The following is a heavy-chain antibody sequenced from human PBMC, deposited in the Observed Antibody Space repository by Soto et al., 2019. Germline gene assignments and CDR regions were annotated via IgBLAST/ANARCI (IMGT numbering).Heavy chain of an antibody. CDR1: GGTFSTNP. CDR3: GRRDSGGFYRSFDS. Sequence: QVQLVQSGAEVKKPGSSVKVSCKASGGTFSTNPISWVRQAPGQGLEWMGGTGSGTGPGNHAQKFQGRLTITVEKPTSTVYRGRSSFSSEDRAVYYCGRRDSGGFYRSFDSGGQGTLVTVSS. J-gene: IGHJ4*02. V-gene: IGHV1-69*06. D-gene: IGHD2-15*01. CDR2: TGSGTGPG.